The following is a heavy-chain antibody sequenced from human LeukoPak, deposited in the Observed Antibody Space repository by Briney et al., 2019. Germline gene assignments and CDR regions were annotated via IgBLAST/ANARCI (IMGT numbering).Heavy chain of an antibody. Sequence: SGGSLRLSCTASGFTFSDRYIDWVRQAPGKGLEWDGRSRNKANSYTTEYAASVKGRFTISRDEPKNLLYLQMNSLTPEDTAVYYCTRCSTGTRLYYFDYWGQGTLVTVSS. CDR1: GFTFSDRY. J-gene: IGHJ4*02. CDR3: TRCSTGTRLYYFDY. D-gene: IGHD1/OR15-1a*01. V-gene: IGHV3-72*01. CDR2: SRNKANSYTT.